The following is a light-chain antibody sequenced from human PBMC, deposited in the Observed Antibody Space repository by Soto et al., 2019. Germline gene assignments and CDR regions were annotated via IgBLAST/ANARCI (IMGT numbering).Light chain of an antibody. CDR3: LQRSDWPVT. CDR2: DAS. Sequence: EIVLTQSPATLSLSPGERATFSCRASQSVGSHLAWYQQKPGQVPRLVIYDASNRATGIATRFSGSGSGTDFSLTISSLAPEDFAVYYCLQRSDWPVTFGQGTRLEI. J-gene: IGKJ5*01. V-gene: IGKV3-11*01. CDR1: QSVGSH.